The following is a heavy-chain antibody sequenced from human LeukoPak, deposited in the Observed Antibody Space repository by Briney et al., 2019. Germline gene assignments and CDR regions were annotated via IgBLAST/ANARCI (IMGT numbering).Heavy chain of an antibody. CDR3: AASPPDIAYQYSSGWYFDY. D-gene: IGHD6-19*01. V-gene: IGHV3-33*01. CDR2: IWYDGSNK. CDR1: GFTFSSYG. Sequence: GGSLRLSCAASGFTFSSYGMHWVRQAPGKGLEWVAVIWYDGSNKYYADSVKGRFTISRDNSKNTLYLQMNSLRAEDTAVYYCAASPPDIAYQYSSGWYFDYWGQGTLVTVSS. J-gene: IGHJ4*02.